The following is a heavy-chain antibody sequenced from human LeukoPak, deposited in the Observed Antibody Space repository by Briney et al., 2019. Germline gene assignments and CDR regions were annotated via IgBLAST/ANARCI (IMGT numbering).Heavy chain of an antibody. V-gene: IGHV3-23*01. D-gene: IGHD7-27*01. J-gene: IGHJ1*01. CDR1: TFTFSGYA. CDR3: AGPLGSPYFHH. CDR2: INGGGDAT. Sequence: GGSLRLSCAASTFTFSGYAMTWVRQAPGKGLEWVSSINGGGDATYYARSVKGRFTVSRDNAKNSLYLQMSSLRAEDTAVYYCAGPLGSPYFHHWGQGTLVTVSS.